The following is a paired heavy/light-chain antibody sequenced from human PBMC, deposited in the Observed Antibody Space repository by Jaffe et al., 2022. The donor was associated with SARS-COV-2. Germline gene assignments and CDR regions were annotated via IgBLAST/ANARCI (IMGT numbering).Heavy chain of an antibody. CDR1: GFTFSNYG. CDR2: ISYDGSNK. V-gene: IGHV3-30*18. J-gene: IGHJ4*02. D-gene: IGHD3-16*01. Sequence: QVQLVESGGGVVQPGRSLRLSCAASGFTFSNYGMHWVRQAPGKGLEWVAVISYDGSNKNSADSVKGRFTISRDNSKSTLYLQMSSLRVEDTAVYYCAKANYYDYVWPNDWGQGALVTVSS. CDR3: AKANYYDYVWPND.
Light chain of an antibody. CDR1: QSVRSTY. Sequence: EIVLTQSPGTLSLSPGERATLSCRASQSVRSTYLAWYQQKPGQAPRLLISGASNRATGIPDRFSGSGSGTDFTLTIARLEPEDFAVYYCQQYDSSPPRLTFGGGTKVEIK. CDR3: QQYDSSPPRLT. V-gene: IGKV3-20*01. CDR2: GAS. J-gene: IGKJ4*01.